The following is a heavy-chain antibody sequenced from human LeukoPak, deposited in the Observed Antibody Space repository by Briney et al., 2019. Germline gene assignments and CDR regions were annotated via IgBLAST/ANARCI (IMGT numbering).Heavy chain of an antibody. CDR3: TRNKPGLPTVAY. CDR1: GFTFGDYA. CDR2: IRSKAYGGTT. Sequence: GGSLRLSCTASGFTFGDYAMSWFRQAPGKGLEWVGFIRSKAYGGTTKYAASVKGRFTISRDDSKSIAYLQMNSLKTEDTAVYYCTRNKPGLPTVAYWGQGTLVTVSS. V-gene: IGHV3-49*03. J-gene: IGHJ4*02. D-gene: IGHD6-19*01.